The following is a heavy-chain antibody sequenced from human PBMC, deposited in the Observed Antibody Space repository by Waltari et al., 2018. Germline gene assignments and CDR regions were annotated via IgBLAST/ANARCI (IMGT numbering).Heavy chain of an antibody. CDR2: IHYSGSS. D-gene: IGHD1-26*01. CDR3: ARADTSTSYFYYYMDV. Sequence: QVQLQESGPGLVKPSETLSLTCTVSGGSTSTYYWSWVRQSPGKGLEWIGSIHYSGSSVHNPSLRSRVAISLDTPNNQFSLRLRSVTAADAAIYYCARADTSTSYFYYYMDVWGKGTTVTVSS. CDR1: GGSTSTYY. V-gene: IGHV4-59*01. J-gene: IGHJ6*03.